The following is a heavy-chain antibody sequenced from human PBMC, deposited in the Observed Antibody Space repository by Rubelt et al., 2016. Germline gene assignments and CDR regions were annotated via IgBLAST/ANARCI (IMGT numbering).Heavy chain of an antibody. CDR2: INHSGST. J-gene: IGHJ5*02. CDR1: GGSFSGYY. Sequence: GQLQQWGAGLLKPSETLSLTCAVYGGSFSGYYWNWIRQPPGKGLEWIGEINHSGSTNYNPSLKSRVTISVDTSKNQCSLKLSSVTAADTAVYYCARGQRGGIFYGWFDPWGQGTLVTVSS. CDR3: ARGQRGGIFYGWFDP. D-gene: IGHD1-26*01. V-gene: IGHV4-34*02.